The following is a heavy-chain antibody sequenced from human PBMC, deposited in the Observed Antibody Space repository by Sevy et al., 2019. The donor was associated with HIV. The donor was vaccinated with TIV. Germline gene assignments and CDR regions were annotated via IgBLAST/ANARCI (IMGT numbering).Heavy chain of an antibody. CDR3: DTELYYYDSSGYYRGGYFDY. V-gene: IGHV1-24*01. Sequence: ASVKVSCKVSGYTLTELSMHWVRQAPGKGLEWMGGFDPEDGETIYAQKFQGRVTMTDDTSTDTAYMELSSLRSEDTAVYYCDTELYYYDSSGYYRGGYFDYWGQGTLVTVSS. D-gene: IGHD3-22*01. CDR2: FDPEDGET. CDR1: GYTLTELS. J-gene: IGHJ4*02.